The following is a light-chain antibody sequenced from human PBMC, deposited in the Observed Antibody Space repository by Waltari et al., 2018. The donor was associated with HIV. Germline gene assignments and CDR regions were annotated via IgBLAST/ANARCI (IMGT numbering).Light chain of an antibody. J-gene: IGKJ2*01. Sequence: DIQMTQSPSTLSESVGERVTITCRASQSISTWLAWYQQKPGKAPKVLIYNASTLEFGAPSSFSGSGSGTEFTLTISSLHPDDFATYYCQQYHSYPYTFGQGNHLEIK. V-gene: IGKV1-5*03. CDR1: QSISTW. CDR2: NAS. CDR3: QQYHSYPYT.